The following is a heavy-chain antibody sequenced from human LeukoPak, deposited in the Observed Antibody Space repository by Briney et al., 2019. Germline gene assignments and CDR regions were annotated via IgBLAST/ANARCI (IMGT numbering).Heavy chain of an antibody. CDR2: IYYSGST. CDR1: GGSISSGGYY. D-gene: IGHD1-7*01. CDR3: ARDRPGAWWLELGGAFDI. Sequence: SQTLSLTCTVSGGSISSGGYYWSWIRQHPGKGLEWIGYIYYSGSTYYNPSLKSRVTISVDTSKNQFSLKLSSVTAADTAVYYCARDRPGAWWLELGGAFDIWGQGTMVTVSS. J-gene: IGHJ3*02. V-gene: IGHV4-31*03.